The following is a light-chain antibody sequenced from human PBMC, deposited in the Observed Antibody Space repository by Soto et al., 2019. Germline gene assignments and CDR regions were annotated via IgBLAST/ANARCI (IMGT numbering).Light chain of an antibody. CDR2: AAS. J-gene: IGKJ5*01. CDR1: QGSNNY. CDR3: QQLNSYPRIT. Sequence: DIQLTQSPSFLSASVGDRVTITCRASQGSNNYLAWYQQKPGKAPKLLIYAASTLQSGVPSRVSSSGSGTEFTLTISSLQPEDFTTHYCQQLNSYPRITFGQGTRLEIK. V-gene: IGKV1-9*01.